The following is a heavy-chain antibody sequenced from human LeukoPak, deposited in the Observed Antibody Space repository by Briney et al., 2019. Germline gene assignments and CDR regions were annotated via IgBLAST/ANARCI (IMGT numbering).Heavy chain of an antibody. CDR1: GFTFSNYW. V-gene: IGHV3-7*03. CDR3: AKAPGSSIVGATGVDY. J-gene: IGHJ4*02. CDR2: IKQDGSEK. Sequence: GGSLRLSCAASGFTFSNYWMSWVRQAPGKGLEWVANIKQDGSEKHYVDSVKGRFTISRDNAKNSLYLQMNSLRAEDTALYYCAKAPGSSIVGATGVDYWGQGTLVTVSS. D-gene: IGHD1-26*01.